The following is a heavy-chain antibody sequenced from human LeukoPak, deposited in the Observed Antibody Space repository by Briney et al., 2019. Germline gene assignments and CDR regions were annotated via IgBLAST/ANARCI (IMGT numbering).Heavy chain of an antibody. CDR3: ARAPSPYDSSGYYLH. CDR1: GGTFSSYA. D-gene: IGHD3-22*01. Sequence: ASVKVSCKASGGTFSSYAISWVRQAPGQGLEWMGGIIPIFGTANYAQKFQGRVTITADESTSTAYMELSSLRPEDTAVYYCARAPSPYDSSGYYLHWGQGTLVTVSS. J-gene: IGHJ4*02. CDR2: IIPIFGTA. V-gene: IGHV1-69*13.